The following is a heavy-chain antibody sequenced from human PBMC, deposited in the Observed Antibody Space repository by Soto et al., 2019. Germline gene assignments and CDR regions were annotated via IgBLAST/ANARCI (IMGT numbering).Heavy chain of an antibody. CDR3: ARHKTTMLTVVSAFDP. CDR2: IFYSGST. V-gene: IGHV4-39*02. Sequence: SETLSLTCTVSGDSITRSNFYWGWIRQPPGKGLEWLGSIFYSGSTFYNPALKSRVTFSVDTSKNHFSLKLSSVTAADTAVYYCARHKTTMLTVVSAFDPWGQGTQVTVSS. CDR1: GDSITRSNFY. J-gene: IGHJ5*02. D-gene: IGHD3-22*01.